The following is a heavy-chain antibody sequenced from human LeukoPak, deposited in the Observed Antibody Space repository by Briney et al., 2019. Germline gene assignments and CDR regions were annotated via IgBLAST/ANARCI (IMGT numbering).Heavy chain of an antibody. CDR2: INPSGGST. V-gene: IGHV1-46*01. CDR3: ARDGWENDFWSRGAFDI. Sequence: GASVKVSCKASGYTFTSYYTHWVRQAPGQGLEWMGIINPSGGSTSYAQKFQGRVTMTRDTSTSTVYMELSSLRSEDTAVYYCARDGWENDFWSRGAFDIWGQGTMVTVSS. D-gene: IGHD3-3*01. J-gene: IGHJ3*02. CDR1: GYTFTSYY.